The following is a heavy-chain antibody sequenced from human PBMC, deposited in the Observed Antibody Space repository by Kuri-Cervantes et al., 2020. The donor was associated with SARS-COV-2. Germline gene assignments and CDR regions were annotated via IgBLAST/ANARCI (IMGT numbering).Heavy chain of an antibody. CDR1: YGTLTGYQ. Sequence: SQTLSLTCALYYGTLTGYQWSWIHQPPGKGLEWIGRIYTSGSTNYNPSLKSRVTMSVDTSKNQFSLKLSSVTAADTAVYYCAGDVGASWGQGTLVTVSS. D-gene: IGHD1-26*01. CDR2: IYTSGST. J-gene: IGHJ4*02. V-gene: IGHV4-59*10. CDR3: AGDVGAS.